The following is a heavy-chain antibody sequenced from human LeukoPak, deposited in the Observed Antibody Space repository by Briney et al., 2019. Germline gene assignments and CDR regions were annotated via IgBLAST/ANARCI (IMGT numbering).Heavy chain of an antibody. V-gene: IGHV3-33*01. Sequence: GRTLRLSCAASGFTFSSYGMHWVRQAPGKGLEWVAVIWYDGSNKYYADSVKGRFTVSRDNSKNTRYLQMNSLRAEDTAVYYCARGGHTAICYWGQGTLVTVSS. CDR1: GFTFSSYG. J-gene: IGHJ4*02. CDR2: IWYDGSNK. CDR3: ARGGHTAICY. D-gene: IGHD5-18*01.